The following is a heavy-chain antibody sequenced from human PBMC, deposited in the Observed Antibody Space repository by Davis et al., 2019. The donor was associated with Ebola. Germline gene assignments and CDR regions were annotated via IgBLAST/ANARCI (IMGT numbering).Heavy chain of an antibody. J-gene: IGHJ4*02. CDR2: IGGGGDDT. V-gene: IGHV3-23*01. CDR1: GFTFSSYS. D-gene: IGHD6-19*01. CDR3: AKASRQWQQFDY. Sequence: GESLKISCAASGFTFSSYSMNWVRQAPGKGLEWVSLIGGGGDDTYYPDSVKGRFTIFRDNSKNMLFLQMNSLRAEDTAVYYCAKASRQWQQFDYWGQGTLVTVSS.